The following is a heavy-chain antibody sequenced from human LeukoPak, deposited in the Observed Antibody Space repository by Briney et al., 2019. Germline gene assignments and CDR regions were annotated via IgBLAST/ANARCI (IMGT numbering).Heavy chain of an antibody. D-gene: IGHD6-25*01. CDR1: GGSISSSSYY. V-gene: IGHV4-39*07. Sequence: SETLSLTCTVSGGSISSSSYYWGWIRQPPGKGLEWIGSIYYSGSTYYNPSLKSRVTISVDTSKNQFSLKLSSVTAADTAVYYCARDEKRRAHPFDYWGQGTLVTVSS. CDR3: ARDEKRRAHPFDY. CDR2: IYYSGST. J-gene: IGHJ4*02.